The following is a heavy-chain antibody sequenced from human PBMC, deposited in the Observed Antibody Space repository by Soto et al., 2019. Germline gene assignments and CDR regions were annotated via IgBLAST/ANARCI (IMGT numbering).Heavy chain of an antibody. CDR3: AREQAESKIVVVTAIDFDY. CDR2: ISYDGSNK. CDR1: GFTFSSYA. Sequence: GGSLRLSCVASGFTFSSYAMHWVRQAPGKGLEWVAVISYDGSNKYYADSVKGRFTISRDNSKNTLYLQMNSLRAEDTAVYYCAREQAESKIVVVTAIDFDYWGQGTLVTVSS. V-gene: IGHV3-30-3*01. J-gene: IGHJ4*02. D-gene: IGHD2-21*02.